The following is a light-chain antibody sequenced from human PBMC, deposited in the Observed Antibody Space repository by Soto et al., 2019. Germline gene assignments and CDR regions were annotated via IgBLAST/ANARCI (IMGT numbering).Light chain of an antibody. Sequence: EIVMTQSPATLSVSPGERATLSCRASQSVGSDLAWDQLKPGQAPRLVSFDIFTRATVVPTRISRSGSGAECTLTIRSLQPEDFAVYVWQQYNSWPLTLGGGIKVDIK. CDR1: QSVGSD. J-gene: IGKJ4*01. V-gene: IGKV3D-15*01. CDR2: DIF. CDR3: QQYNSWPLT.